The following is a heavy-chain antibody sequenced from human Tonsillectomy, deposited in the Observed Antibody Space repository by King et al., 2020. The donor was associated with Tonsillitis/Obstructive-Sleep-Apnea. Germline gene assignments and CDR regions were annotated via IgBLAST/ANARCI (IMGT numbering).Heavy chain of an antibody. D-gene: IGHD6-6*01. CDR1: GFTFSNYD. CDR2: IGTAGET. V-gene: IGHV3-13*04. Sequence: VQLVESGGGLVQPGGSLRLSCAASGFTFSNYDMHWVRQATGKGLEWVSAIGTAGETYYPDSVKGRFTISRDNARNSVYLQINSLRAGETAVYYCARDYSSSGLDYWGQGVLVTVSS. CDR3: ARDYSSSGLDY. J-gene: IGHJ4*02.